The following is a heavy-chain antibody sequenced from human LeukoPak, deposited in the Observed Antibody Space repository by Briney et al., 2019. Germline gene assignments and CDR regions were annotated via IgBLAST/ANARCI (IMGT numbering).Heavy chain of an antibody. J-gene: IGHJ3*01. D-gene: IGHD3-22*01. CDR3: ARDADYFDAIGYYDALDV. Sequence: RPGGSLRLSCAASGFTFDDYGMSWVRQAPGKGLEWVSGINWNGGSTGYADSVKGRFTISKDNAENSVYLEMNSLRGEDTAVYYCARDADYFDAIGYYDALDVWGQGTMVTVSS. CDR2: INWNGGST. V-gene: IGHV3-20*04. CDR1: GFTFDDYG.